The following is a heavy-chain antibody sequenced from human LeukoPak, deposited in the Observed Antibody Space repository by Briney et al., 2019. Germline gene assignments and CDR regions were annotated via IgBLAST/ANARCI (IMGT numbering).Heavy chain of an antibody. D-gene: IGHD2-15*01. J-gene: IGHJ4*02. CDR3: ARVVVMTDY. CDR1: GGSFSGYY. V-gene: IGHV4-34*01. Sequence: SETLSLTCAVYGGSFSGYYWSWIRQPPGKGLGWIGEINHSGSTNYNPSLKSRVPISVDTSKKQFSLTLSSVTAADTAVYYCARVVVMTDYWGQGTLVTVSS. CDR2: INHSGST.